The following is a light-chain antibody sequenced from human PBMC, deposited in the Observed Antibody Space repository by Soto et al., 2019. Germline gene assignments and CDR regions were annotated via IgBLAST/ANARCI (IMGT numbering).Light chain of an antibody. CDR2: GAS. J-gene: IGKJ5*01. CDR1: QSVSSY. V-gene: IGKV3-20*01. Sequence: EIVLTQSRATLSLSTGERATLSCRSSQSVSSYLAWYQQKPAQAPRLLIYGASSRATGIPDRFSGSGSGTDLTLTISRLEPEDFAAYYCQQYGSSPPITFGQGTRLEIK. CDR3: QQYGSSPPIT.